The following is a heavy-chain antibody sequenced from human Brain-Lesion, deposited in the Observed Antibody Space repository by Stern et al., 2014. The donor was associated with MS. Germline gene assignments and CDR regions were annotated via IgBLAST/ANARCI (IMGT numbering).Heavy chain of an antibody. CDR2: INPNTGGP. CDR1: GYIFTGYY. V-gene: IGHV1-2*02. Sequence: QMQLVQYGAEVKKPGASGKVSCKTSGYIFTGYYIHWVRQAPGQGLEWMAWINPNTGGPKYAQKFQGRVTMSRDTSISTAYVELSSLTSDDTAVYYCARDQRGITIFGVVTDYYYLGMDVWGQGTTVTVSS. D-gene: IGHD3-3*01. CDR3: ARDQRGITIFGVVTDYYYLGMDV. J-gene: IGHJ6*02.